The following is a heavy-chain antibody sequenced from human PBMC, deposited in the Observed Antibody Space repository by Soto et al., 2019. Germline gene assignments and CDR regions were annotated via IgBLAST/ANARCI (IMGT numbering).Heavy chain of an antibody. CDR3: ARQGFGPLHGLVDV. D-gene: IGHD3-10*01. CDR1: GGSISSYY. V-gene: IGHV4-59*08. Sequence: QVQLQESGPGLVKPSETLSLSCTVSGGSISSYYWSWFRQSPGKRMEWIGYVHHSWGSSYNPSLRXXVXVSLDTSKSQFSLKVTSVTATDPAVYSCARQGFGPLHGLVDVWGQGTTVTVSS. CDR2: VHHSWGS. J-gene: IGHJ6*02.